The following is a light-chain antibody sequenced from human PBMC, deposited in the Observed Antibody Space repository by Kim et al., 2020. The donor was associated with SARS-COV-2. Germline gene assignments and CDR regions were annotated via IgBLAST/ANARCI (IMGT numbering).Light chain of an antibody. CDR3: QVWDSSSDHVI. CDR1: RTGNCS. J-gene: IGLJ2*01. V-gene: IGLV3-21*04. Sequence: APGKTARITCGGNRTGNCSVHWYQQKPGQAPVLVIFYDSDRPSGIPERFSGSNSGNTATLTISRVEAGDEADYYCQVWDSSSDHVIFGGGTQLTVL. CDR2: YDS.